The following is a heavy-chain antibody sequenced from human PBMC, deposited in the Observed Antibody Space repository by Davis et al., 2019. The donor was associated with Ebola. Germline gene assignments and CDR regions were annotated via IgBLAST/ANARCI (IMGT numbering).Heavy chain of an antibody. CDR1: GGSFRPYY. Sequence: SETLSLTCTVSGGSFRPYYWSWIRQPPGKGLEWIGYIYYSGSTNYSPSLKSRVTISLDTSKNQFSLRLTSVTAADTAVYYCAKNIAAAAVFYFDHWGQGTLVTVSS. D-gene: IGHD6-13*01. CDR2: IYYSGST. V-gene: IGHV4-59*08. J-gene: IGHJ4*02. CDR3: AKNIAAAAVFYFDH.